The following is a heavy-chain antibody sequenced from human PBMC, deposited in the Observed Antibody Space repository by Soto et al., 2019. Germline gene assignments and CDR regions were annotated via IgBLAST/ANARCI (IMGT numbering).Heavy chain of an antibody. CDR1: GFTLSSYG. D-gene: IGHD6-13*01. CDR3: AKEKGEIGYSSSWYYPGNYYFDY. V-gene: IGHV3-30*18. Sequence: GGSLRLSCAASGFTLSSYGMHWVRQAPGKGLEWVAVISYDGSNKYYADSVKGRFTISRDNSKNTLYLQMNSLRAEDTAVYYCAKEKGEIGYSSSWYYPGNYYFDYWGQGTLVTVSS. CDR2: ISYDGSNK. J-gene: IGHJ4*02.